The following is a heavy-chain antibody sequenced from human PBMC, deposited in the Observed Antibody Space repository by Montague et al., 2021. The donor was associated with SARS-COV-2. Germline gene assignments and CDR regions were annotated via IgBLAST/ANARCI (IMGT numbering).Heavy chain of an antibody. J-gene: IGHJ5*02. V-gene: IGHV5-51*01. Sequence: QSGAEVKKPGESLRISCRGFGSSFPKSWITWVRQAPGEGLEWMGMTYLYYSDTRYSPSFQGQVTMSADKSISTAYLQWSSLKASDTAVYYCARVVDRGWFGPWGQGTLVTVSS. CDR3: ARVVDRGWFGP. CDR1: GSSFPKSW. D-gene: IGHD6-6*01. CDR2: TYLYYSDT.